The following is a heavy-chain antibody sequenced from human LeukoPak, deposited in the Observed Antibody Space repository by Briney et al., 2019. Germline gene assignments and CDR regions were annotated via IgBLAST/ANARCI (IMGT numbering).Heavy chain of an antibody. V-gene: IGHV4-4*07. CDR3: ARDREVDAKDDYYYYYMDV. CDR1: GGSISSYY. D-gene: IGHD2-8*01. J-gene: IGHJ6*03. CDR2: IYTSGST. Sequence: SETLSLTCTVSGGSISSYYWSWIRQPAGKGLEWIGRIYTSGSTNYNPSLKSRVTMSVDTSKNQFSLKLSSATAADTAVYYCARDREVDAKDDYYYYYMDVWGKGTTVHVPS.